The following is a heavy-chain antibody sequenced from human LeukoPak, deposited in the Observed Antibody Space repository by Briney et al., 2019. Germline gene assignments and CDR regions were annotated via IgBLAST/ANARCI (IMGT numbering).Heavy chain of an antibody. CDR3: AKGPDIVVVTAILYYFDY. Sequence: GGSLRLSCAASGFTFSSYAMSWVRQAPGKGLEWVSAISGSGGSTYYADSVKGRFTISRDNSKNTLYLQMNSLRAEDTAVYYCAKGPDIVVVTAILYYFDYWGQGTLVTVSS. CDR2: ISGSGGST. J-gene: IGHJ4*02. CDR1: GFTFSSYA. V-gene: IGHV3-23*01. D-gene: IGHD2-21*02.